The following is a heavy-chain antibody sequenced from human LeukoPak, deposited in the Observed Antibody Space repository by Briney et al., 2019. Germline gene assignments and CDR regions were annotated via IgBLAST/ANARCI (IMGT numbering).Heavy chain of an antibody. Sequence: PGGSRRLSCAASGFTFSSYTMNWVRQAPGKGLEWVSSISSSSGHIYYADSVKGRLTVSRDNAKNSLYLQMNSLRADDTAVYYCARGVDYWGQGTLVSVSS. CDR3: ARGVDY. V-gene: IGHV3-21*01. J-gene: IGHJ4*02. CDR2: ISSSSGHI. CDR1: GFTFSSYT.